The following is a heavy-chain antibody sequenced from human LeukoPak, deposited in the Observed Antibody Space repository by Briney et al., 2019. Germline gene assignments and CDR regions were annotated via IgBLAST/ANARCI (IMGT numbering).Heavy chain of an antibody. CDR2: ISSSSSYI. CDR3: ARDRLLRYFDWARDAFDI. CDR1: GFTFSSYS. V-gene: IGHV3-21*01. Sequence: GGSLRLSCAASGFTFSSYSMNWVRQAPGKGLEWASSISSSSSYIYYADSVKGRFTISRDNAKNSLYLQMNSLRAEDTAVYYCARDRLLRYFDWARDAFDIWGQGTMVTVSS. J-gene: IGHJ3*02. D-gene: IGHD3-9*01.